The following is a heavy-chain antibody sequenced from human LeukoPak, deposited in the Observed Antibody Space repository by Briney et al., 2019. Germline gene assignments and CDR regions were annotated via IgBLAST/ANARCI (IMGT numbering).Heavy chain of an antibody. J-gene: IGHJ4*02. Sequence: GSLRLSCAASRFTFSSYSMNWVRQAPGKGLEWVSFISSSMISIHYADSVQGRFTISRDNARNILYLQMNSLRAEDTAVYYCARVYDVLTGGFDHWGQGALVTVSS. CDR1: RFTFSSYS. CDR3: ARVYDVLTGGFDH. CDR2: ISSSMISI. D-gene: IGHD3-9*01. V-gene: IGHV3-21*01.